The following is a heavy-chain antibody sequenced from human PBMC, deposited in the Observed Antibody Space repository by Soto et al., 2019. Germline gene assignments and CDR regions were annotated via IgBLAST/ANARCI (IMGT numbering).Heavy chain of an antibody. CDR2: MYHGGRT. Sequence: SETLSLTCTVSGDSVTNYFWSWMRQPPGKGLEWIGHMYHGGRTNYSPSLKSRVTVSLDSSKNQFSLNLSSVTAADTAVYFCARDPGYCTNGVCPIFDFWGQGVLVPVSS. CDR3: ARDPGYCTNGVCPIFDF. V-gene: IGHV4-59*02. CDR1: GDSVTNYF. J-gene: IGHJ4*02. D-gene: IGHD2-8*01.